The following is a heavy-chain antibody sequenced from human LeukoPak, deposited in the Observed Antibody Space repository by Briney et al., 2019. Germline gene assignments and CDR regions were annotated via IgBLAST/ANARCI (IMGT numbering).Heavy chain of an antibody. Sequence: SETLSLTCTVSGGSISSSSYYWGWIRQPPGKGLEWIGSIYYSGSTYYKPSLKSRVTISVDTSKNQFSLKLSSVTAADTAVYYCARGRGIVGATVRYWGQGTLVTVSS. CDR1: GGSISSSSYY. D-gene: IGHD1-26*01. CDR2: IYYSGST. J-gene: IGHJ4*02. CDR3: ARGRGIVGATVRY. V-gene: IGHV4-39*07.